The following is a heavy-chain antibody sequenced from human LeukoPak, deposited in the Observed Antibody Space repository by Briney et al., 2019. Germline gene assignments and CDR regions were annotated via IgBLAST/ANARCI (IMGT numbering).Heavy chain of an antibody. Sequence: GGSLRLSCAASGFTFSSYSMNWVRQAPGKGLEWVSSISSSSSYIYYADSVKGRFTISRDNAKNSLYLQMNSLRAEDTAVYYCARGDSSGYSDAFDIWGQGTMVTVSS. V-gene: IGHV3-21*01. D-gene: IGHD3-22*01. CDR1: GFTFSSYS. CDR3: ARGDSSGYSDAFDI. CDR2: ISSSSSYI. J-gene: IGHJ3*02.